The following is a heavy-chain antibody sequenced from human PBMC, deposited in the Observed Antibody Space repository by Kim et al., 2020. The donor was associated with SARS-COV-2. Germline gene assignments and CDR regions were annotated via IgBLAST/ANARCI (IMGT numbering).Heavy chain of an antibody. D-gene: IGHD6-6*01. V-gene: IGHV4-4*02. CDR2: GST. Sequence: GSTNYNPSLKSRVTISVDKSKNQFSLKLSSVTAADTAGYYCARAIAAIGHWGQGTLVTVSS. J-gene: IGHJ4*02. CDR3: ARAIAAIGH.